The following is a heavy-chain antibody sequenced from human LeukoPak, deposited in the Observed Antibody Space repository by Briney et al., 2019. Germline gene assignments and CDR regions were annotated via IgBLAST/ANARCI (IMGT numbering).Heavy chain of an antibody. CDR2: INHSGST. D-gene: IGHD3-10*01. J-gene: IGHJ4*02. CDR3: ARGRGAKYYYGPGSYYY. Sequence: SETLSLTCAVYGGSFSGYYWSWIRQPPGKGLEWIGEINHSGSTNYNPSLKSRVTISVDTSKNQFSLKLSSVTAADTAVYYCARGRGAKYYYGPGSYYYWGQGTLVTVSS. V-gene: IGHV4-34*01. CDR1: GGSFSGYY.